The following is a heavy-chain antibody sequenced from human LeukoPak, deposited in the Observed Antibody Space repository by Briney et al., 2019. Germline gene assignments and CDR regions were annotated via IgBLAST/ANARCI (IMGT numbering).Heavy chain of an antibody. V-gene: IGHV4-59*11. CDR2: IDHSGST. Sequence: SETLSLTCTVSGGSITSHYWSWIRQPPGKGLEWIGYIDHSGSTNYNPSLTSRVTISVDTSKNQFSLKLTYATAADTVVYYCARDPSGYDYYFDYWGQGSLVTVSS. CDR1: GGSITSHY. J-gene: IGHJ4*02. CDR3: ARDPSGYDYYFDY. D-gene: IGHD5-12*01.